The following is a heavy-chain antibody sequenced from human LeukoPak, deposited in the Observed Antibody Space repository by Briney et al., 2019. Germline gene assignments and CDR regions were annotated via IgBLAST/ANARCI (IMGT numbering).Heavy chain of an antibody. D-gene: IGHD3-3*01. CDR2: ISGSGGST. CDR1: GFTFSSYA. CDR3: AKASGYDFWSGYYVDC. V-gene: IGHV3-23*01. Sequence: GGSLRLSCAASGFTFSSYAMSWVRQAPGKGLEWVSAISGSGGSTYYADSVKGRFTISRDNSKNTLYLQMNSLRAEDTAVYYCAKASGYDFWSGYYVDCWGQGTLVTVSS. J-gene: IGHJ4*02.